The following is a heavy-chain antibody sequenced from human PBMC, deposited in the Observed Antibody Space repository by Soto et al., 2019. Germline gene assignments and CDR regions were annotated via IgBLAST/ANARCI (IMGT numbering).Heavy chain of an antibody. CDR3: ARGDDILTGSDY. Sequence: QVQLVQSGAEVKKPGSSVKVSCRASGGTFSSYTISWVRQAPGQGLEWMGRIIPILGIPHYAQKFRGRVTITADISTSTAYMELSSLRSEDTAVYYCARGDDILTGSDYWGQGTLVTVSS. CDR1: GGTFSSYT. D-gene: IGHD3-9*01. V-gene: IGHV1-69*02. J-gene: IGHJ4*02. CDR2: IIPILGIP.